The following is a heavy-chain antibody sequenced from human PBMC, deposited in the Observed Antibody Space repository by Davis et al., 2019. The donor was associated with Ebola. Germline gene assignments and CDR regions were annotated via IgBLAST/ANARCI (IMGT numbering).Heavy chain of an antibody. V-gene: IGHV3-7*01. CDR1: GFTFSSYW. Sequence: PGGSLRLSCAASGFTFSSYWMSWVRQAPGKGLEWVANIKQDGSEKYYVDSVKGRFTISRDNAKNSLYLQMNSLRAEDTAVYYCARGIPKRITMIVVVKYFDYWGQGTLVTVSS. J-gene: IGHJ4*02. CDR3: ARGIPKRITMIVVVKYFDY. CDR2: IKQDGSEK. D-gene: IGHD3-22*01.